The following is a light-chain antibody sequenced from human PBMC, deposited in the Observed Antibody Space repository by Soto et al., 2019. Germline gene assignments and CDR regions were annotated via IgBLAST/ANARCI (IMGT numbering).Light chain of an antibody. CDR3: QQYNTWPLS. CDR1: HSINDD. J-gene: IGKJ4*01. Sequence: MTQSPATLSVSPGERVTLSCRASHSINDDVAWYQQKPGQPPTLVMYRSSAMAIGIPARFSGSGSGTEFTLTISSLQSEDFGTYYCQQYNTWPLSFGGGTKVEI. CDR2: RSS. V-gene: IGKV3-15*01.